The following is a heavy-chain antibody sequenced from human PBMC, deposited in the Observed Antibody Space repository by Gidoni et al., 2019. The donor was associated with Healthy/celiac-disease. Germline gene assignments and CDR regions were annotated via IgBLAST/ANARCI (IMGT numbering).Heavy chain of an antibody. CDR2: IYTSGST. CDR1: GGPISSYY. D-gene: IGHD6-19*01. V-gene: IGHV4-4*07. J-gene: IGHJ6*02. Sequence: QVQLQGSGPGLVQPSEHLSLTCTVPGGPISSYYWSWIRQPAGKGLEWIGRIYTSGSTNYNPSLKSRVTMSVDTSKNQFSLKLSSVTAADTAVYYCARDQNGLWLVQDYGMDVWGQGTTGTVSS. CDR3: ARDQNGLWLVQDYGMDV.